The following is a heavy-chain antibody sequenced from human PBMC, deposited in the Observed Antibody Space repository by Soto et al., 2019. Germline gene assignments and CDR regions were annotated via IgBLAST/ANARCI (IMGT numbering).Heavy chain of an antibody. D-gene: IGHD3-10*01. J-gene: IGHJ6*03. CDR2: ISAYNGNT. CDR3: ARDLFGRLLWFGELGTTDYYYYMDV. CDR1: GYTFTSYG. Sequence: ASVKVSCKASGYTFTSYGISWVRQAPGQGLEWMGWISAYNGNTNYAQKLQGRVTMTTDTSTSTAYMELRSLRSDDTAVYYCARDLFGRLLWFGELGTTDYYYYMDVWGKGTTVTVSS. V-gene: IGHV1-18*01.